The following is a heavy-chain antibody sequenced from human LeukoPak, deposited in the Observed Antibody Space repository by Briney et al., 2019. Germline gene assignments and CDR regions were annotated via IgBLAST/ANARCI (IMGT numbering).Heavy chain of an antibody. Sequence: ASVKVSCKASGYTFTSYGISWVRQAPGQGLEWMGWISAYNGNTNYAQKLQGRVTMTTDTSTSTAYMELRSLRSDDTTVYYCAAQRGCSYGYSFDYWGQGTLVTVSS. J-gene: IGHJ4*02. CDR3: AAQRGCSYGYSFDY. V-gene: IGHV1-18*01. CDR1: GYTFTSYG. D-gene: IGHD5-18*01. CDR2: ISAYNGNT.